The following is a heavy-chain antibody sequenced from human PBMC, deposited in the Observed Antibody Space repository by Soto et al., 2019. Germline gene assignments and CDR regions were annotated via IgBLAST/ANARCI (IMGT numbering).Heavy chain of an antibody. CDR3: ARWATTYYYDSSGYDSRVP. J-gene: IGHJ5*02. D-gene: IGHD3-22*01. Sequence: GGSLRLSCSASGFTFSSYSMNWGRQAPGKGLEWVSSISSSSSYIYYADSVKGRFTISRDNAKNSLYLQMNSLRAEDTAVYYCARWATTYYYDSSGYDSRVPWGQGTLVTVSS. CDR1: GFTFSSYS. CDR2: ISSSSSYI. V-gene: IGHV3-21*01.